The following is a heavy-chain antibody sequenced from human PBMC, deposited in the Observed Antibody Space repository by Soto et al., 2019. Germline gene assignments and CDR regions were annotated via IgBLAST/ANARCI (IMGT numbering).Heavy chain of an antibody. V-gene: IGHV4-30-2*01. CDR2: IYHSGST. CDR3: ARGYYGDYEDY. J-gene: IGHJ4*02. Sequence: SETLSLTCAVSGDSISSGGYSWSWIRQPPGKGLEWIGYIYHSGSTYYNPSLKSRVTISVDRSRNQFSLKLSSVTAADTAVYYCARGYYGDYEDYWGQGTLVTVSS. CDR1: GDSISSGGYS. D-gene: IGHD4-17*01.